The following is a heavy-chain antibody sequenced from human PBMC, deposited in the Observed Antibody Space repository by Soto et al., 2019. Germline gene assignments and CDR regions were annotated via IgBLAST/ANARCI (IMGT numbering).Heavy chain of an antibody. J-gene: IGHJ4*02. Sequence: SAKVSCKASGETFSSYAISWVRHAPGQGLEWMGGIIPIFGTANYAQKFQERVTITRDMSTSTAYMEMSSLTSEDTGVYYCAAKDVTWSAFDFWGQGTPVTVSS. CDR1: GETFSSYA. V-gene: IGHV1-69*05. CDR2: IIPIFGTA. CDR3: AAKDVTWSAFDF. D-gene: IGHD2-15*01.